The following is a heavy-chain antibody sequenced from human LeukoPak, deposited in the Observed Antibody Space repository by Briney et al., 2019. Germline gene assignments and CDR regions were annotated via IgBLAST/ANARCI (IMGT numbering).Heavy chain of an antibody. V-gene: IGHV4-59*01. CDR1: GGSISSYH. J-gene: IGHJ4*02. CDR2: IYYRGST. D-gene: IGHD3-10*01. Sequence: SETLSLTCTVSGGSISSYHWTWTRQPPGKGLEWIGYIYYRGSTNYNPSLKSRVTISVDTSKNQFSLRLSSVTAADTAVYYCARSPGSGSTFDYWGQGTLVIVSS. CDR3: ARSPGSGSTFDY.